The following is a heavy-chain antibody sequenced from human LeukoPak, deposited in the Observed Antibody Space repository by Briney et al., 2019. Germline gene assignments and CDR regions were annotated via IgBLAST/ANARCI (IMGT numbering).Heavy chain of an antibody. Sequence: PSETLSLTCTVSGGSISSYYWSWIRQPPGKGLEWIGYIYYSGSTNYNPSLKSRVTISVDTSKNQFSLKLSSVTAADTAVYYCARDRDYGHMDVWGKGTTVTVSS. CDR1: GGSISSYY. D-gene: IGHD4-17*01. CDR3: ARDRDYGHMDV. CDR2: IYYSGST. J-gene: IGHJ6*03. V-gene: IGHV4-59*01.